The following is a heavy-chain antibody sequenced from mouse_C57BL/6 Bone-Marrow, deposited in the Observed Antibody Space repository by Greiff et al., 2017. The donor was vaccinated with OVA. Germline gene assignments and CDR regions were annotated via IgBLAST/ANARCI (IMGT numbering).Heavy chain of an antibody. V-gene: IGHV1-64*01. J-gene: IGHJ3*01. Sequence: QVQLQQPGAELVKPGASVKLSCKASGYTFTSYWMHWVKQRPGQGLEWIGMIHPNSGSTNYNEKFKSKATLTVDKSSSTAYMQLSSLTSEDSAVDYCARSDYSNSAWFAYWGQGTLVTGSA. CDR3: ARSDYSNSAWFAY. CDR1: GYTFTSYW. CDR2: IHPNSGST. D-gene: IGHD2-5*01.